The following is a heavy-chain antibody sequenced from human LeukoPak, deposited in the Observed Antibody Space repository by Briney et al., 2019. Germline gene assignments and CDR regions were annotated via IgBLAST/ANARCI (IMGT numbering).Heavy chain of an antibody. V-gene: IGHV4-31*03. J-gene: IGHJ4*02. D-gene: IGHD5-24*01. CDR1: GDSISSGGYY. Sequence: PSQTLSLTCTVSGDSISSGGYYWSWIRQHPGKGLEWIGYIYYSGSTYYNPSLKSRVTMSVDTSKNQFSLKLSSVTAADTAVYYCARGVMAGYIPHPVDYWGQGTLVTVSS. CDR2: IYYSGST. CDR3: ARGVMAGYIPHPVDY.